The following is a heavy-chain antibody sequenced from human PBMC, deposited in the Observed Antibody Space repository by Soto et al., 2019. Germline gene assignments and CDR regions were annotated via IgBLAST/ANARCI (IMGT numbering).Heavy chain of an antibody. CDR3: ARDVVRSTAGDS. J-gene: IGHJ4*02. Sequence: QLQLVQSGTEVKEPGSSVKVSCKASGGTFSTSSFVWVRQGPGQGLEWMGGIIRIFTRTNFAQKFQGRVTFSADESTRPTYPELRSLTSEDTDIYYCARDVVRSTAGDSWGQGTLVTVSS. V-gene: IGHV1-69*01. CDR2: IIRIFTRT. D-gene: IGHD2-15*01. CDR1: GGTFSTSS.